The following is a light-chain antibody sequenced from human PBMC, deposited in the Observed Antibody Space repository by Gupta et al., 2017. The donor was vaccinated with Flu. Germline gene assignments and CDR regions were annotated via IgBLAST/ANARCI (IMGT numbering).Light chain of an antibody. CDR3: QQYYSAPFT. J-gene: IGKJ3*01. V-gene: IGKV4-1*01. Sequence: NCKSSQSVLWSSNNKNYLAWYQQKPGQPPKLLIYWASTRESGVPDRFSGSGSGTDFILTISSLQAEDVAVYYCQQYYSAPFTFGPGTKVNIK. CDR1: QSVLWSSNNKNY. CDR2: WAS.